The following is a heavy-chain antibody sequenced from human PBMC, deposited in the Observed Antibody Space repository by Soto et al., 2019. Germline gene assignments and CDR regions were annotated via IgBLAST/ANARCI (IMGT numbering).Heavy chain of an antibody. CDR1: GGTFSSYA. Sequence: SVKVSCKASGGTFSSYAISWGRQAHGQGLEWMGGIIPIFGTANYAQKFQGRVTITADESTSTAYMELSSLRSEDTAVYYCARDGIAVTLKMNDAFDIWGQGTMVTVSS. CDR2: IIPIFGTA. J-gene: IGHJ3*02. V-gene: IGHV1-69*13. D-gene: IGHD6-19*01. CDR3: ARDGIAVTLKMNDAFDI.